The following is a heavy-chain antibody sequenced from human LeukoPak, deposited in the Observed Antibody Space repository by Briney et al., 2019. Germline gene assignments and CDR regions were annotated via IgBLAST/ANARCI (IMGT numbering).Heavy chain of an antibody. CDR1: GFTLSSYW. CDR3: ARDPMALAGLDY. V-gene: IGHV3-74*01. J-gene: IGHJ4*02. CDR2: ISGDGFIT. Sequence: GGCLRLSCVASGFTLSSYWAHWVRPAPEKGLVWVSRISGDGFITSYADSVKGRFTISRDNAKNMLYLQMTSLRAADTAVYCCARDPMALAGLDYWGQGTLLTVSS. D-gene: IGHD6-19*01.